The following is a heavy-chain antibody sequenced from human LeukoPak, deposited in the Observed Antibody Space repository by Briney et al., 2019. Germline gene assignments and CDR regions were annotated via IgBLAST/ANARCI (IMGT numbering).Heavy chain of an antibody. Sequence: ASVKVSCKASGYTFTGYYMHWVRQAPGQGLEWMGWISAYNGNTNYAQKLQGRVTMTTDTSTSTAYMELRSLRSDDTAVYYRARGSVAGDYWGQGTLVTVSS. J-gene: IGHJ4*02. CDR2: ISAYNGNT. D-gene: IGHD6-19*01. CDR1: GYTFTGYY. V-gene: IGHV1-18*04. CDR3: ARGSVAGDY.